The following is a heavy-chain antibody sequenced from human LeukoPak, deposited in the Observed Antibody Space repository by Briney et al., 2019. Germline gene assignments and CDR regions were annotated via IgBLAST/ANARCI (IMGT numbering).Heavy chain of an antibody. CDR3: ASHRSHAYTDFPY. CDR2: ISIDNSYM. Sequence: GGSLRLSCAASGFTFSSYIMNWVRQTPGKGLEWVSSISIDNSYMHYADSVKGRFTISRDNAKNSLYLQMDGLRAEDTAVYYCASHRSHAYTDFPYWGQGTLVTVSS. CDR1: GFTFSSYI. D-gene: IGHD3-16*01. J-gene: IGHJ4*02. V-gene: IGHV3-21*01.